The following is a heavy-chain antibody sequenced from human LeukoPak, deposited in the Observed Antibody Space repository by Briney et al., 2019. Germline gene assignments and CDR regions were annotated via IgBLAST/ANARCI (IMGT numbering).Heavy chain of an antibody. J-gene: IGHJ1*01. Sequence: GASVKVSCKASGYTFTGYDINWVRQATGQGLEWMGWMNPNSGNTGYSQKFQGRVTMTRNTSITTAYMELSSLRSEDTAVYYCARAGGTGPGNRHFQHWGQGTLVTVSS. D-gene: IGHD2-8*02. V-gene: IGHV1-8*01. CDR3: ARAGGTGPGNRHFQH. CDR2: MNPNSGNT. CDR1: GYTFTGYD.